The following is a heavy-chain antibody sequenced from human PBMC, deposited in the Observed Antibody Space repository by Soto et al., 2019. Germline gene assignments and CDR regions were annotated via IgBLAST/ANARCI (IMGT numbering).Heavy chain of an antibody. CDR3: ARDMGIVVVTAYFTY. Sequence: ASVKVSCKASGYTFTSYYMHWVRQAPGQGLEWMGIINPSGGSTSYAQKFQGRVTMTRDTSTSTVYMELSSLRSEDTAVYYCARDMGIVVVTAYFTYLGQGTLVTVS. D-gene: IGHD2-21*02. V-gene: IGHV1-46*01. CDR2: INPSGGST. J-gene: IGHJ4*02. CDR1: GYTFTSYY.